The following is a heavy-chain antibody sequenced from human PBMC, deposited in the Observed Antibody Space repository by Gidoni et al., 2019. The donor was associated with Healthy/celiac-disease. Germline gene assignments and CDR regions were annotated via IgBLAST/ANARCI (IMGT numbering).Heavy chain of an antibody. J-gene: IGHJ4*02. V-gene: IGHV3-33*01. CDR1: GFTFSSYG. Sequence: QVHLVASGGGVVQPGRSLRLSCAASGFTFSSYGMHWVRQAPGKGLEWVAVIWYDGSNKYYADSVKGRFTISRDNSKNTLYLQMNSLRAEDTAVYYCARDYGGNSGDYFDYWGQGTLVTVSS. CDR3: ARDYGGNSGDYFDY. D-gene: IGHD4-17*01. CDR2: IWYDGSNK.